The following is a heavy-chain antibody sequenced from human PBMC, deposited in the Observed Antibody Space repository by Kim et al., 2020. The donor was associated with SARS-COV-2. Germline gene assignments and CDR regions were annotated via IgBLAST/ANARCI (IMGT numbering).Heavy chain of an antibody. CDR1: GFTFSSYG. J-gene: IGHJ6*02. CDR2: ISYDGSNK. CDR3: AKVLLWFGRPYYYYGMDV. Sequence: GGSLRLSCAASGFTFSSYGMHWVRQAPGKGLEWVAVISYDGSNKYYADSVKGRFTISRDNSKNTLYLQMNSLRAEDTAVYYCAKVLLWFGRPYYYYGMDVWGQGTTVTVSS. D-gene: IGHD3-10*01. V-gene: IGHV3-30*18.